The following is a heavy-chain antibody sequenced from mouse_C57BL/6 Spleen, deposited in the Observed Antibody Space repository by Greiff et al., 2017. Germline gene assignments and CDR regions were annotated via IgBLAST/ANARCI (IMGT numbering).Heavy chain of an antibody. V-gene: IGHV1-69*01. CDR3: ARVCYSHYFDY. Sequence: VQLQQPGAELVMPGASVKLSCKASGYTFTSYWMHWVKQRPGQGLEWIGEIDPSDSYTNYNQKFKGKSTLTVDKSSRTAYMQLSSLTSEDSAVYYCARVCYSHYFDYWGQGTTLTVSS. CDR2: IDPSDSYT. D-gene: IGHD2-12*01. J-gene: IGHJ2*01. CDR1: GYTFTSYW.